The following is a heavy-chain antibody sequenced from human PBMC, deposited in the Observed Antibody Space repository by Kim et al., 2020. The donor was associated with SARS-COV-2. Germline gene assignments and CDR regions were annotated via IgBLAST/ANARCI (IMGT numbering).Heavy chain of an antibody. Sequence: ASVKVSCKASGYTFSAHAVDWVRQAPRQGLEWMGYINTHTGSPTYAQGFTGRFVFSLDTSVGTAFLQISSLKAEDTAVYYCARDVRNGPGDNFDYWGQGTLVTVSS. V-gene: IGHV7-4-1*02. J-gene: IGHJ4*02. CDR1: GYTFSAHA. D-gene: IGHD3-16*01. CDR2: INTHTGSP. CDR3: ARDVRNGPGDNFDY.